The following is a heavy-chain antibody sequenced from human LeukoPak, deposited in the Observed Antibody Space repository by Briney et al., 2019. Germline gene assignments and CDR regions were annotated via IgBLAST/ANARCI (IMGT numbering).Heavy chain of an antibody. J-gene: IGHJ4*02. CDR2: ISWDSASV. CDR1: GFTFDDYC. CDR3: AKDYGYSSSWYDY. Sequence: GGSLRLPCEASGFTFDDYCMRWVRQAPGKGLEWVSTISWDSASVGYVDSVKGRFTISRDNAKKTLYLQMNRLRPEDTALYYCAKDYGYSSSWYDYWGQGTLVTVSS. V-gene: IGHV3-9*01. D-gene: IGHD6-13*01.